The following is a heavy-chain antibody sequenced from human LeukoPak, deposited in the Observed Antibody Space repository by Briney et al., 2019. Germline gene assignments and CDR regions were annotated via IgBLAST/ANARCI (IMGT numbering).Heavy chain of an antibody. J-gene: IGHJ4*02. Sequence: ASVKVSCKASGYTFTSYGISWVRQAPGQGLEWMGWISAYNGNTNYAQKLQGRVTMTTDTSTGTAYMELRSLRSDDTAVCYCARNYDSSGYYYFHYFDYWGQGTLVTVSS. D-gene: IGHD3-22*01. V-gene: IGHV1-18*01. CDR1: GYTFTSYG. CDR3: ARNYDSSGYYYFHYFDY. CDR2: ISAYNGNT.